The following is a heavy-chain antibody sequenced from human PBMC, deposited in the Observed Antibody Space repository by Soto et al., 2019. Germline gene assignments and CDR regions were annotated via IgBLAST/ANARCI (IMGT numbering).Heavy chain of an antibody. CDR2: ISSDGTTT. D-gene: IGHD2-8*01. CDR1: GFTFRKFW. V-gene: IGHV3-74*01. J-gene: IGHJ1*01. CDR3: AIQDCTNDVCLEAAVTVGGALES. Sequence: EVQLVQSGGGLAQPGKSLRLSCAASGFTFRKFWMHWVRQVPGKGPVWVSYISSDGTTTDYADSVKGRFTISRDNAKDTLYLQMGILRAEDTAVYYCAIQDCTNDVCLEAAVTVGGALESWGQGNLVTVSS.